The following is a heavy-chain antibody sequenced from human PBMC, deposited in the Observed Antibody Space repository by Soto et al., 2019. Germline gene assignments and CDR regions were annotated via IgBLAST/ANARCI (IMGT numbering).Heavy chain of an antibody. CDR3: ARGSVLRFLEWLLRYYYYYMDV. D-gene: IGHD3-3*01. CDR2: INHSGST. V-gene: IGHV4-34*01. Sequence: PSETLSLTCAVYGGSFSGYYWSRIRQPPGKGLEWIGEINHSGSTNYNPSLKSRVTISVDTSKNQFSLKLSSVTAADTAVYYCARGSVLRFLEWLLRYYYYYMDVWGKGTTVTVSS. J-gene: IGHJ6*03. CDR1: GGSFSGYY.